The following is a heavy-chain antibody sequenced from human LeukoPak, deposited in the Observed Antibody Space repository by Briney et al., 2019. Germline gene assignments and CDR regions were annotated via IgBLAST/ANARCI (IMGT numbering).Heavy chain of an antibody. J-gene: IGHJ3*01. CDR3: AREWEVRGEDAFDY. Sequence: ASVKVSCKASGYTFTGYYMHWVRQAPGQGLEWMGWINPNSGGTNYAQKFQGRVTMTRDTSISTAYMELSRLRSDDTAMYFCAREWEVRGEDAFDYWGHGTMVTVSS. CDR1: GYTFTGYY. V-gene: IGHV1-2*02. CDR2: INPNSGGT. D-gene: IGHD1-26*01.